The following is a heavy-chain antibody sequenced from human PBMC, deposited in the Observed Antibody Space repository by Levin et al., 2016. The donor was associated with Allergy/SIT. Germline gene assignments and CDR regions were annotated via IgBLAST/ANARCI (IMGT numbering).Heavy chain of an antibody. CDR2: ISGRVRSQADNYAT. Sequence: VRQMPGKGLEWVGRISGRVRSQADNYATAYAASVTGRFALSRNDSESTAFLQMNSLKTEDTAVYYCIRRDIQRNWHYDLWGRGTLVTVSS. J-gene: IGHJ2*01. V-gene: IGHV3-73*01. CDR3: IRRDIQRNWHYDL. D-gene: IGHD1-1*01.